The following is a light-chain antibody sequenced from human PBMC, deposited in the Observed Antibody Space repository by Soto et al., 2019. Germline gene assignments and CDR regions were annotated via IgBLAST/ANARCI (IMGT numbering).Light chain of an antibody. J-gene: IGKJ5*01. V-gene: IGKV3-11*01. CDR1: QSINRH. Sequence: EIVLTQSPATLSLSPGERATLSCRASQSINRHLAWYRQKPGQAPRLLIYDASNRATGIPARFSGSGSGTDFTLTISRLEPEDFAVYYCQQYNNWPLTFGQGTRLEIK. CDR2: DAS. CDR3: QQYNNWPLT.